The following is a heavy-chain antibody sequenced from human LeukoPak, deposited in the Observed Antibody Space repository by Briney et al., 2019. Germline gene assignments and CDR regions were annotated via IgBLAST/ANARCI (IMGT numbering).Heavy chain of an antibody. J-gene: IGHJ4*02. CDR3: VSGDTGSGYYY. Sequence: PGGSLRLSCGASGFTFSSHAMSWVRQTPERGLEWVSAITGGGDSAYYPDSVKGRFTISRDNSENTLYLQMNNLGAEDTALYYCVSGDTGSGYYYWGQGTLVTVSS. V-gene: IGHV3-23*01. CDR1: GFTFSSHA. CDR2: ITGGGDSA. D-gene: IGHD3-22*01.